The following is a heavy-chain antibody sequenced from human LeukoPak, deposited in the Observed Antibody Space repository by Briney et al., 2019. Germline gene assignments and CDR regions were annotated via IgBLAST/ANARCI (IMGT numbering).Heavy chain of an antibody. CDR3: AKGGGSTTWYFDY. V-gene: IGHV3-23*01. D-gene: IGHD2-2*01. Sequence: GGSLRLSCAASGFSFSSYAMSWVRQAPEKGLEWASGISGGSGDTTQYVGSVKGRFTISRDNSKNTLYLHMNSLRAEDTAVYYCAKGGGSTTWYFDYWGQGTLVTVSS. CDR1: GFSFSSYA. J-gene: IGHJ4*02. CDR2: ISGGSGDTT.